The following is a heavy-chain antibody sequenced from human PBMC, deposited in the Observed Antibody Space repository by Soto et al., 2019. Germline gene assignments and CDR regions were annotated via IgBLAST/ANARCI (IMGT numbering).Heavy chain of an antibody. CDR3: VRDVCSGGSCGDDAFDI. CDR2: ISSNGGST. CDR1: GFTFSSYA. J-gene: IGHJ3*02. V-gene: IGHV3-64D*06. Sequence: GGSLRLSCSASGFTFSSYAMHWVRQAPGKGLEYVSAISSNGGSTYYADSVKGRFTISRDNSKNTLYLQMSSLRAEDTAVDYCVRDVCSGGSCGDDAFDIWGQGTMVTVSS. D-gene: IGHD2-15*01.